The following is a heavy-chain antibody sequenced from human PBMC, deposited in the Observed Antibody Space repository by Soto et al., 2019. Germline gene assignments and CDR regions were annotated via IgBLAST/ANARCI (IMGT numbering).Heavy chain of an antibody. V-gene: IGHV1-69*01. J-gene: IGHJ6*02. CDR1: GCPLIRYA. CDR2: ILPVFGTA. D-gene: IGHD5-12*01. Sequence: VKVSCKAPGCPLIRYAIIWVRQAPGQGLDWMGGILPVFGTANYAQKFQCRVTITADESTSTAYMELSSLRSEDTAVYYCATAGGYDRLGLLYYYYVMDVWGQGTTVTVSS. CDR3: ATAGGYDRLGLLYYYYVMDV.